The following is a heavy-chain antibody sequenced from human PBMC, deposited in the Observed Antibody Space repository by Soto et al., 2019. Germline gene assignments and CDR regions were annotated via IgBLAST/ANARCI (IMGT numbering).Heavy chain of an antibody. D-gene: IGHD3-9*01. CDR1: GGSISSGDYY. CDR3: ARGGNGYHILTGFSSHY. CDR2: IYYSGYT. Sequence: QVQLQESGPGLVKPSQTLSLTCTVSGGSISSGDYYWTWIRQPPGKGLEWIGYIYYSGYTYYNPSSKSRITISVDTSKNQFSLKLTSVTAADTAVYFCARGGNGYHILTGFSSHYWGQGTLVTVSS. V-gene: IGHV4-30-4*01. J-gene: IGHJ4*02.